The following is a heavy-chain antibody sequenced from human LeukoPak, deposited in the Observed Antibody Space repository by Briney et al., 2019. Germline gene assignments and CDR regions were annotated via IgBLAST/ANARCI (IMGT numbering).Heavy chain of an antibody. CDR1: GYTFTAYY. D-gene: IGHD5-12*01. J-gene: IGHJ4*02. CDR2: INPNSGGT. V-gene: IGHV1-2*02. CDR3: ARAYSGFEAFDY. Sequence: GASVKVSCKTSGYTFTAYYLHWVRQAPGQGLEWMGWINPNSGGTNYEQKFQGRVTMTGDTSITTAYMDLSSLISDDTAVYYCARAYSGFEAFDYWGQGTLVTVSS.